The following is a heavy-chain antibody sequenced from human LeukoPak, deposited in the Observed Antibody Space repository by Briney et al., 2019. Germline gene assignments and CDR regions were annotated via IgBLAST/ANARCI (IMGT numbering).Heavy chain of an antibody. Sequence: PGGSLRLSCAASGFTFSSYGMHWVRQAPGKGLEWVAVISYDGSNKYYADSVKGRFTISRDNSKNTLYLQMNSLRAEDTAVYYCAKDEYYYDSSGYYPFEYWGQGTLVTVSS. J-gene: IGHJ4*02. V-gene: IGHV3-30*18. CDR1: GFTFSSYG. D-gene: IGHD3-22*01. CDR3: AKDEYYYDSSGYYPFEY. CDR2: ISYDGSNK.